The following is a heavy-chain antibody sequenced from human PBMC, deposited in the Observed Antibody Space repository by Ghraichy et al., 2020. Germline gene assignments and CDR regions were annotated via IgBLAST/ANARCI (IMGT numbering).Heavy chain of an antibody. CDR1: GGSISSGDYY. CDR3: ATLDIVATTVDY. J-gene: IGHJ4*02. CDR2: IYYSGST. V-gene: IGHV4-30-4*01. D-gene: IGHD5-12*01. Sequence: SETLSLTCTVSGGSISSGDYYWSWIRQPPGKGLEWIGYIYYSGSTYYNPSLKSRVTISVDTSKNQFSLKLSSVTAADTAVYYCATLDIVATTVDYWGQGTLVTVSS.